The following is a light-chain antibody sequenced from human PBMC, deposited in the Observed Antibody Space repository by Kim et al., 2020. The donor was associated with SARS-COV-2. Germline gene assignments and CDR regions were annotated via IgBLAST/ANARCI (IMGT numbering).Light chain of an antibody. J-gene: IGLJ1*01. Sequence: QSITISCTGTSSDVGGYDYVAWYQHHPGKAPKLMLFDVTKRPSGVSNRFSGSKSVKTASLTISGLQAEDEADYYCSSYTSSNINYVFGTGTKVTVL. CDR3: SSYTSSNINYV. V-gene: IGLV2-14*03. CDR2: DVT. CDR1: SSDVGGYDY.